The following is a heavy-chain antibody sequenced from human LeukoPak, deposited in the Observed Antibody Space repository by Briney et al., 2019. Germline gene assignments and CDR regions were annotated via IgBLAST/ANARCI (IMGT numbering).Heavy chain of an antibody. CDR3: AKDKYSTSDNYYMDV. V-gene: IGHV3-23*01. CDR1: GFTLSTYA. D-gene: IGHD6-13*01. J-gene: IGHJ6*03. CDR2: TSSSDAGT. Sequence: GGSLTLSCAASGFTLSTYAMSWVRQTPGKGLEWVAATSSSDAGTYHADSVRARFTISRDNSKNTLYLQMNSLRAEDAAVYFCAKDKYSTSDNYYMDVWGKGTTVTISS.